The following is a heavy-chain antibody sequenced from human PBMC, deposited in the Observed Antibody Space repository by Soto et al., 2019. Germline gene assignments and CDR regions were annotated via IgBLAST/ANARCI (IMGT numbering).Heavy chain of an antibody. CDR2: ISWNSGSI. J-gene: IGHJ6*03. CDR3: AKDPYGDYPPSYYYYMDV. CDR1: GFTFDDYA. V-gene: IGHV3-9*01. Sequence: GGSLRLSCAASGFTFDDYAMHWVRQAPGKGLEWVSGISWNSGSIGYADSVKGRFTISRDNAKNSLYLQMNSLRAEDTALYYCAKDPYGDYPPSYYYYMDVWGKGTTVTVSS. D-gene: IGHD4-17*01.